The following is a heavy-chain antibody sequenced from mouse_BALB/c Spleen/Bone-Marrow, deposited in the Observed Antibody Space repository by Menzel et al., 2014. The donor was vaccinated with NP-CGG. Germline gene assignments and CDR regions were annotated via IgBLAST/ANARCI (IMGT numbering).Heavy chain of an antibody. J-gene: IGHJ1*01. V-gene: IGHV1-20*02. D-gene: IGHD1-1*01. CDR3: AREGGYYYGSSPYFDV. CDR2: INPYNGDT. CDR1: GYSFTGYF. Sequence: DVHLVESGPELVKPGASAKISCKASGYSFTGYFMNWVMQSHGESLEWIGRINPYNGDTFYNQKFKGKATLTVDKSSSTAHMELRSLASEDSAVYYCAREGGYYYGSSPYFDVWGAGTTVTVSS.